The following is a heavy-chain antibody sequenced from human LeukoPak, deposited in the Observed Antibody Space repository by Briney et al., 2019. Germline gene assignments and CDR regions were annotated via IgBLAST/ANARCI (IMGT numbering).Heavy chain of an antibody. V-gene: IGHV1-69*05. D-gene: IGHD3-22*01. Sequence: ASVKVPCKASGGTFSSYAISWVRQAPGQGLEWMGGIIPIFGTANYAQKLQGRVTMTTDTSTSTAYMELRSLRSDDTAVYYCARRRHYYDSSGYYSIDYWGQGTLVTVSS. CDR2: IIPIFGTA. CDR1: GGTFSSYA. CDR3: ARRRHYYDSSGYYSIDY. J-gene: IGHJ4*02.